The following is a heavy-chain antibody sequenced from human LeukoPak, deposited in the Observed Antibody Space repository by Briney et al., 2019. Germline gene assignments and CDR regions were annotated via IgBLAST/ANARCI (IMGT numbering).Heavy chain of an antibody. V-gene: IGHV1-18*01. D-gene: IGHD4-17*01. CDR2: ITTYNGNT. CDR3: ARGYDYGDYVGDFDY. J-gene: IGHJ4*02. Sequence: GASVKVSCKTSGYTFTSYPLTWVRQAPGQGLEWMGWITTYNGNTNYAQKLQGRVTITTDTSTSTAYMDLRGLRSDDTAVYFCARGYDYGDYVGDFDYWGQGTLVTVPS. CDR1: GYTFTSYP.